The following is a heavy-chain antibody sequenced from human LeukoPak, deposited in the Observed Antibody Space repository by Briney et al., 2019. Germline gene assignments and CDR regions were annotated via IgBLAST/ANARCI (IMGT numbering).Heavy chain of an antibody. CDR3: ARDPGFSSFDY. J-gene: IGHJ4*02. V-gene: IGHV3-7*01. CDR2: INQDGSVK. D-gene: IGHD2-2*01. CDR1: GFTFSGYW. Sequence: PGGSLRLSCAASGFTFSGYWMSWVRQAPGKGLEFVANINQDGSVKNYVGSVKGRFTISRDNAKNSLYLRMSSLRVDDTAIYYCARDPGFSSFDYWGQGALVTVSS.